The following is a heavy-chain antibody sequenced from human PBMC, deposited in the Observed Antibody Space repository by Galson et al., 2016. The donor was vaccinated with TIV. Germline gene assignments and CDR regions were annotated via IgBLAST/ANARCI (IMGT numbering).Heavy chain of an antibody. CDR1: GFTFSSYG. Sequence: SLRLSCAASGFTFSSYGIHWVRQAPGKGLEWVAYIWPHGQNRYYAESVKGRVAISRDNSKNTVDLQMNSLRVEDTAVYCVRGPPLGYSGTYGPDYWGQGTLVTVSS. D-gene: IGHD1-26*01. J-gene: IGHJ4*02. CDR2: IWPHGQNR. CDR3: RGPPLGYSGTYGPDY. V-gene: IGHV3-33*01.